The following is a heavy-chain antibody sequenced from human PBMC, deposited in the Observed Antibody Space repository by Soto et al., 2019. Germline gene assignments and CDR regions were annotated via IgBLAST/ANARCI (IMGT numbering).Heavy chain of an antibody. Sequence: GESLKISGKGSGYSFTSYWIGWVRQMPGKGLEWMGIIYPGDSDTRYSPSFQGQVTISADKSISTAYLQWSSLKASDTAMYYCARLRYCSGGSCHGYNWLDPWGAGTLVPVSS. D-gene: IGHD2-15*01. CDR2: IYPGDSDT. CDR3: ARLRYCSGGSCHGYNWLDP. J-gene: IGHJ5*02. CDR1: GYSFTSYW. V-gene: IGHV5-51*01.